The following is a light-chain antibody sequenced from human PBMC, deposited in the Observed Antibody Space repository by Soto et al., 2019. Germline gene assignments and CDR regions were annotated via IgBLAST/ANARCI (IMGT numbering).Light chain of an antibody. Sequence: QSVLTQPPSVSAAPGQKVTISCSGSSSNIGGNSVSWYQQLPGTAPKLLIYDDNKRPSGIPDRFSGSKSGTSATLGITGFQTGDDADYYCGSWDSSLSAYVLGTGTKVTV. CDR1: SSNIGGNS. CDR3: GSWDSSLSAYV. J-gene: IGLJ1*01. CDR2: DDN. V-gene: IGLV1-51*01.